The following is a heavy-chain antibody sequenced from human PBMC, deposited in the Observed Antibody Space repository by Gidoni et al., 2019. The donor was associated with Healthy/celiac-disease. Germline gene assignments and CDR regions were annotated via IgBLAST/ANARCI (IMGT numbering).Heavy chain of an antibody. J-gene: IGHJ4*02. CDR1: GGSIRSSNW. Sequence: QVQLQESGPGLVKPSGTLSLTCAVSGGSIRSSNWWSWVRQPPGKGREWFGEIYHSGSTNYNPSLKSRGTISVEKSKNQFSLKLSSVTAADTAVYYCARAREGYYDSSGYVDYWGQGTLVTVSS. D-gene: IGHD3-22*01. CDR3: ARAREGYYDSSGYVDY. V-gene: IGHV4-4*02. CDR2: IYHSGST.